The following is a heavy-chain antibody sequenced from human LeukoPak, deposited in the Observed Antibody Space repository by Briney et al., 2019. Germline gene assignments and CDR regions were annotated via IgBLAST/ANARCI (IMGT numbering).Heavy chain of an antibody. CDR3: ARTTVTTPWYYYYGMDV. J-gene: IGHJ6*02. D-gene: IGHD4-17*01. Sequence: GGSLRLSCAASGFTVSSNYMSWVRQAPGKGLEWVSVIYSGGSTYYADSVKGRFTISRDNSKNTLYLQMNSLRAEDTAVYYCARTTVTTPWYYYYGMDVWGQGTTVTVSS. CDR2: IYSGGST. V-gene: IGHV3-66*02. CDR1: GFTVSSNY.